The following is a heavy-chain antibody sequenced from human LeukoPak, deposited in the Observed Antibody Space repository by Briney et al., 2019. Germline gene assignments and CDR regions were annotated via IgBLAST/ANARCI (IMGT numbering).Heavy chain of an antibody. D-gene: IGHD3-9*01. Sequence: ASVKVSCKASGYTFTGYYMHWVRQAPGQGLEWMGWINPNSGGTNYAQKFQGRVTMTRDTSISTAYMELSRLRSDDTAVYYCARGRVAYDILTGYYEGGYWGQGTLVTVSS. V-gene: IGHV1-2*02. CDR2: INPNSGGT. J-gene: IGHJ4*02. CDR1: GYTFTGYY. CDR3: ARGRVAYDILTGYYEGGY.